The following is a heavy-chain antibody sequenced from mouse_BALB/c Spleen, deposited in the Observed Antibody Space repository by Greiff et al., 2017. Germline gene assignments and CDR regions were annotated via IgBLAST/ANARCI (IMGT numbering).Heavy chain of an antibody. CDR3: ARENYGNYDYFDY. D-gene: IGHD2-1*01. V-gene: IGHV1S137*01. J-gene: IGHJ2*01. Sequence: QVQLQQSGAELVRPGVSVKISCKGSGYTFTDYAMHWVKQSHAKSLEWIGVISTYYGDASYNQKFKGKATMTVDKSSSTAYMELARLTSEDSAIYYCARENYGNYDYFDYWGQGTTLTVSS. CDR2: ISTYYGDA. CDR1: GYTFTDYA.